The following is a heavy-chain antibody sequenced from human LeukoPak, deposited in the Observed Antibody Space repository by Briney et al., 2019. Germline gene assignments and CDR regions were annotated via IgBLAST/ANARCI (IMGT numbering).Heavy chain of an antibody. J-gene: IGHJ4*02. V-gene: IGHV4-39*01. CDR1: GGSISSSSYY. CDR3: ARPKARDSSGYYYDEEAYFDY. D-gene: IGHD3-22*01. CDR2: IYYSGST. Sequence: SETLSLTCTVSGGSISSSSYYWGWIRQPPGKGLEWIGSIYYSGSTYYNPSLKSRVTISVDTSKNQFSLKLSSVTAADTAVYYCARPKARDSSGYYYDEEAYFDYWGQGTLVTVPS.